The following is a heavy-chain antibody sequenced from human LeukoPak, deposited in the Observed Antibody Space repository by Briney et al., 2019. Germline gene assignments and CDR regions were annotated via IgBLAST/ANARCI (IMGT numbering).Heavy chain of an antibody. J-gene: IGHJ6*02. V-gene: IGHV3-7*01. CDR2: IKQDGSEK. CDR3: ARPTPYYYYYGMDV. CDR1: GFTFSSYW. Sequence: GGSLRLSCAASGFTFSSYWMSWVRQAPGKGLEWVANIKQDGSEKYYVDSVKGRFTISRDNAKNSLYLQMNSLRAEDTAVYYCARPTPYYYYYGMDVWGQGTTVTVSS.